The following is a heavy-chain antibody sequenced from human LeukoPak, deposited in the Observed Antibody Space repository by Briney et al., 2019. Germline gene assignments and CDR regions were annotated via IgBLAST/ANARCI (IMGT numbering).Heavy chain of an antibody. CDR3: ARSAEGSSWYKKRFDP. V-gene: IGHV4-59*01. D-gene: IGHD6-13*01. Sequence: SETLSLTCTVSGGSISSYYWSWIRQPPGKGLELIGYIYYSGSTNYNPSLKSRVTISVDTSKNQFSLKLSSVTAADTAVYYCARSAEGSSWYKKRFDPWGQGTLVTVSS. J-gene: IGHJ5*02. CDR2: IYYSGST. CDR1: GGSISSYY.